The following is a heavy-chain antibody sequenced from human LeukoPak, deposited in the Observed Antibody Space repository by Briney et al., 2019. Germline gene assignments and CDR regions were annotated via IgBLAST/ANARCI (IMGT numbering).Heavy chain of an antibody. CDR2: IIPILGIA. Sequence: SVKVSCKASGGTFSSYAISWVRQAPGQGLEWMGRIIPILGIANYAQKFQGRVTITADKSTSTAYMELSSLRSEDTAVYYCARLTMDYCYYMDVWGKGTTVTVSS. CDR3: ARLTMDYCYYMDV. V-gene: IGHV1-69*04. J-gene: IGHJ6*03. CDR1: GGTFSSYA. D-gene: IGHD3-10*01.